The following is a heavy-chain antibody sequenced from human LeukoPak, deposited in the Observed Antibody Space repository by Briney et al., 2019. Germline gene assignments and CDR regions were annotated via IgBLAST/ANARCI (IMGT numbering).Heavy chain of an antibody. CDR2: IYHSGST. Sequence: SETLSLTRTVSGYSISSGYYWGWIRQPPGKGLEWIGSIYHSGSTYYNPSLKSRVTISVDTSKNQFSLKLSSATAADTAMYYCARDQPYMDVWGKGTTVTVSS. CDR1: GYSISSGYY. J-gene: IGHJ6*03. V-gene: IGHV4-38-2*02. CDR3: ARDQPYMDV.